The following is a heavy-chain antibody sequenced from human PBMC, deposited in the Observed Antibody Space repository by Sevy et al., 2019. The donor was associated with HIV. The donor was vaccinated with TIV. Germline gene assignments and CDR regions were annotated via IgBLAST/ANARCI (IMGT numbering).Heavy chain of an antibody. Sequence: GGSLRLSCAASVFTFSSYGTHWVRQAPGKGLGWVAVISYDGSNKYYADSVKGRFTISRDNTKNTLYLQMNSLRAEDTGVYYCAKDTGDGYYDYWGKGTWVTVS. J-gene: IGHJ4*02. CDR2: ISYDGSNK. D-gene: IGHD3-16*01. CDR3: AKDTGDGYYDY. V-gene: IGHV3-30*18. CDR1: VFTFSSYG.